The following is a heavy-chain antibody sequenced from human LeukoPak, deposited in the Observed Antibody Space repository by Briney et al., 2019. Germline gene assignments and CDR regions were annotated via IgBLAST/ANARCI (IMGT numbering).Heavy chain of an antibody. CDR1: GYTFTSYA. J-gene: IGHJ5*02. CDR2: INAGNGNT. V-gene: IGHV1-3*01. CDR3: ASTYCSSTSCYDWFDP. D-gene: IGHD2-2*01. Sequence: ASVKVSCKASGYTFTSYAMHWVRQAPGQRLEWMGWINAGNGNTKYSQKFQGRVTITRDTSASTAYMELSSLRSEGTAVYYCASTYCSSTSCYDWFDPWGQGTLVTVSS.